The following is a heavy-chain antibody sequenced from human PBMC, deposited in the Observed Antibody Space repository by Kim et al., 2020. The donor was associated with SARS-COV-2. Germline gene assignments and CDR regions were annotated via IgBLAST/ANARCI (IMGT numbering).Heavy chain of an antibody. CDR2: IIGTGGDT. CDR1: GFTFSDFA. J-gene: IGHJ4*02. D-gene: IGHD1-1*01. CDR3: AKDYPEGSLLGTPTSFFDY. V-gene: IGHV3-23*01. Sequence: GGSLRLSCVASGFTFSDFAMSWVRQAPGKGLEWVSGIIGTGGDTHLADSVKGRFTISRDNSRSTLYLQMNSLRIEDTAVYYCAKDYPEGSLLGTPTSFFDYWGQGILVSVSS.